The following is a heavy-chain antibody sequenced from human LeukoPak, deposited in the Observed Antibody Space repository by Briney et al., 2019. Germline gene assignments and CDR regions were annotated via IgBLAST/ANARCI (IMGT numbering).Heavy chain of an antibody. V-gene: IGHV4-34*01. J-gene: IGHJ5*02. CDR1: GGSFSGYY. CDR2: INHSGST. Sequence: SETLSLTCAVYGGSFSGYYWSWIRQPPGKGLEWIGEINHSGSTNYNPSLKSRVTISVDTSKNQSSLKLDSVTAADTAVYYCARDHCSGGSCYPGGFXPXXQGTXVTVS. D-gene: IGHD2-15*01. CDR3: ARDHCSGGSCYPGGFXP.